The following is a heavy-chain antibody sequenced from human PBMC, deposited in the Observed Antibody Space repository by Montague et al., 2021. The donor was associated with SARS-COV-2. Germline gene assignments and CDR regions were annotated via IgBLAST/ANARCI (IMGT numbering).Heavy chain of an antibody. CDR1: GDSISSSSYN. CDR2: VHYNGRT. Sequence: SETLSLTCTVSGDSISSSSYNWGWIRQPPGKGLEWIGSVHYNGRTYHNPSLKSRVTIYVDTSKNQISLRLSSVTAADTAVYYSTRHVHMTWPEPSPGFDSWGQGTLVTVSS. D-gene: IGHD1-1*01. J-gene: IGHJ4*02. V-gene: IGHV4-39*01. CDR3: TRHVHMTWPEPSPGFDS.